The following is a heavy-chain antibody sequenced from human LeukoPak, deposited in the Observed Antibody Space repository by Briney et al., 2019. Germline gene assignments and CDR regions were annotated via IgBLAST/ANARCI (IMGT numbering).Heavy chain of an antibody. CDR2: INHSGST. CDR3: ARGKDGDFHYYYYYYMDA. J-gene: IGHJ6*03. Sequence: PSETLSLTCAVYGGSFSGYYWSWIRQPPGKGLEWIGEINHSGSTNYNPSLKSRVTISVDTSKNQFSLKLSSVTAADTAVYYCARGKDGDFHYYYYYYMDAWGKGTTVTVSS. D-gene: IGHD4-17*01. V-gene: IGHV4-34*01. CDR1: GGSFSGYY.